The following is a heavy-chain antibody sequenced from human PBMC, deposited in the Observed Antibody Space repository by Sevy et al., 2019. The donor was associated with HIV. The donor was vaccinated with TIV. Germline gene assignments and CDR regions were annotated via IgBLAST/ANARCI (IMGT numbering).Heavy chain of an antibody. V-gene: IGHV1-69*13. J-gene: IGHJ4*02. Sequence: ASVKVSCKASGGTFSSYAISWVRQAPGQGLEWMGRIIPIFGTANYAQKFQGRVTITADESTSTAYMELSSLRSEDTAVYYCAGHATYYYGSGSYYFDYFDYWGQGTLVTVSS. CDR1: GGTFSSYA. CDR3: AGHATYYYGSGSYYFDYFDY. D-gene: IGHD3-10*01. CDR2: IIPIFGTA.